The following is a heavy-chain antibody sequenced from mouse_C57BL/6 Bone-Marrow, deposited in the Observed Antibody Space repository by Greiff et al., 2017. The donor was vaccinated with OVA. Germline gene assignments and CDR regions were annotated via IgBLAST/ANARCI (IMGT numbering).Heavy chain of an antibody. CDR3: TTSITTVVRRYFDV. CDR2: IDPENGDT. CDR1: GFNIKDDY. J-gene: IGHJ1*03. V-gene: IGHV14-4*01. D-gene: IGHD1-1*01. Sequence: VQLQQSGAELVRPGASVKLSCTASGFNIKDDYMHWVQQRPEQGLEWIGWIDPENGDTEYASKFQGKATITADTSSNTAYLQLSSLTSEDTAVYYCTTSITTVVRRYFDVWGTGTTVTVSS.